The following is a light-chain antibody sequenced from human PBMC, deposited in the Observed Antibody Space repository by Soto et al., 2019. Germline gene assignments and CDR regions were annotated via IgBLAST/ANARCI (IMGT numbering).Light chain of an antibody. CDR3: QQSYISMT. CDR2: AAS. V-gene: IGKV1-39*01. CDR1: QSISSY. Sequence: DIQMTQSPSSLSASVGDRVTITCRASQSISSYLNWYQQKVGTAPNLLIYAASNLQSGVPSRFSGSGSGTDFSITISSLQPEDFATYYCQQSYISMTFGPGTKVDLK. J-gene: IGKJ3*01.